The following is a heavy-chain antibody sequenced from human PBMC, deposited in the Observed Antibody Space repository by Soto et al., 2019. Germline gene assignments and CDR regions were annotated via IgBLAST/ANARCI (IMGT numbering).Heavy chain of an antibody. J-gene: IGHJ1*01. CDR1: GFTFSSYG. Sequence: PGGSLRLSCAASGFTFSSYGMHWVRQAPGKGLEWVAVISYDGSNKYYADSVKGRFTISRDNSKNTLYLQMNSLRAEDTAVYYCVLEPGSLLMTFYFQHWGQGTLVTVSS. D-gene: IGHD3-16*01. V-gene: IGHV3-30*03. CDR3: VLEPGSLLMTFYFQH. CDR2: ISYDGSNK.